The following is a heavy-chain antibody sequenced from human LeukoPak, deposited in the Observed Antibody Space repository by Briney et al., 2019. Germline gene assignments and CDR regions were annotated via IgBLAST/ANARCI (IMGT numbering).Heavy chain of an antibody. D-gene: IGHD6-13*01. V-gene: IGHV1-2*02. CDR2: INPNGGGT. Sequence: RVASVSVSCNASGYTFSGYYMHWVRQAPGKGLEWMGWINPNGGGTNYAQEFQGTVTMSRDTSISTAYMELSRLRSDDTAVYYCARVNQGAAAGTVWANWFDPWGQGTLVTVSS. CDR3: ARVNQGAAAGTVWANWFDP. J-gene: IGHJ5*02. CDR1: GYTFSGYY.